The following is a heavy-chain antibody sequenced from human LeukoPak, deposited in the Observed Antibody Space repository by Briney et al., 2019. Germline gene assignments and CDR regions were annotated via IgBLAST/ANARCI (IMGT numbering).Heavy chain of an antibody. J-gene: IGHJ4*02. D-gene: IGHD2-21*01. CDR1: GGSISSGSYY. Sequence: SETLSLTCTVSGGSISSGSYYWSWIRQPAGKGLEWIGRIYTSGSTNYNPSLKSRVTISVDTSKNQFSLKLSSVTAADTAVYYCARSRSTVIVFDYWGQGTLVTVSS. CDR3: ARSRSTVIVFDY. V-gene: IGHV4-61*02. CDR2: IYTSGST.